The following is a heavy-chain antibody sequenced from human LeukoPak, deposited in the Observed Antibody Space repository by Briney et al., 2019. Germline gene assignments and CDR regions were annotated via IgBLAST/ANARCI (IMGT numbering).Heavy chain of an antibody. CDR2: INHSGST. Sequence: PSETLSLTCTVSGGSVSSGSYYWTWIRQPAGKGLEWVGEINHSGSTNYNPSLKSRVTISVDTSKNQFSLKLSSVTAADTAVYYCAKSSGYGLIDIWGQGTMVTVSS. CDR1: GGSVSSGSYY. V-gene: IGHV4-61*10. J-gene: IGHJ3*02. CDR3: AKSSGYGLIDI. D-gene: IGHD3-22*01.